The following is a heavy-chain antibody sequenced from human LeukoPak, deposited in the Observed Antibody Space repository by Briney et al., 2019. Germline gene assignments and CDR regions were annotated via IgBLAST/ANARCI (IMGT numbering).Heavy chain of an antibody. CDR3: ASRTPAWYFDQ. CDR1: GGSISPYH. Sequence: SETLSLTCTVSGGSISPYHWTWIRQPAGKGLEWIGRMHTSGSANYNPSLKSRVSISVDRSKNQSSLKLTSVTAADTAVYYCASRTPAWYFDQWGQGSLVTVSS. CDR2: MHTSGSA. V-gene: IGHV4-4*07. J-gene: IGHJ4*02.